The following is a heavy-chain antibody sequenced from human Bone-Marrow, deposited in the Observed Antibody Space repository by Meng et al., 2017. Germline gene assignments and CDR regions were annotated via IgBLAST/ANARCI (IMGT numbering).Heavy chain of an antibody. D-gene: IGHD3-22*01. CDR3: ARGFLFSYYYDSSGSLHRDYYGMDV. CDR1: GGSISSYY. V-gene: IGHV4-59*01. CDR2: IYYSGST. Sequence: SETLSLTCTVSGGSISSYYWSWIRQPPGKGLEWIGYIYYSGSTNYNASLKSRVTISVDTSKNQFSLKLSSVTAADTTVYYCARGFLFSYYYDSSGSLHRDYYGMDVWGQGTTVTVSS. J-gene: IGHJ6*02.